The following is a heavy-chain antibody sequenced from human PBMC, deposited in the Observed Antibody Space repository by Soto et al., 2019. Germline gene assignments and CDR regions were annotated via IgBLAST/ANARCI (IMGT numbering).Heavy chain of an antibody. V-gene: IGHV3-11*01. CDR2: ISSGGSTI. J-gene: IGHJ4*02. Sequence: QVQLVESGGGLVKPGGSLRLSCAVSGFTFSDYYMTWIRQAPGKGLEWVSFISSGGSTISYADSVKGRFTISRDNAKNSLYLQMNSLRAEDTPMYYCARNYVWGSYNWGQGTLVTVTS. CDR3: ARNYVWGSYN. D-gene: IGHD3-16*01. CDR1: GFTFSDYY.